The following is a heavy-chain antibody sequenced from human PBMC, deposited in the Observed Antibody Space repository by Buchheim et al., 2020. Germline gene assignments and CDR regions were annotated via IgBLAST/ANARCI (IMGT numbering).Heavy chain of an antibody. Sequence: EVQLVESGGGLVQPGGSLRLSCAASGFTFSSYWMSWVRQAPGKGLEWVANIKQDGSEKYYVDSVKGRFTISRDNAKNSLYLQMNSLRAEDTAVYYCARDGDYYDSSGYYQDAFDIWGQGT. D-gene: IGHD3-22*01. V-gene: IGHV3-7*03. CDR2: IKQDGSEK. J-gene: IGHJ3*02. CDR3: ARDGDYYDSSGYYQDAFDI. CDR1: GFTFSSYW.